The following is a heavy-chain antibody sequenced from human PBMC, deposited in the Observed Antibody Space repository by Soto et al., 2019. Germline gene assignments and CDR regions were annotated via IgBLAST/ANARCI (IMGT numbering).Heavy chain of an antibody. V-gene: IGHV3-23*01. CDR1: GFTFSSYA. D-gene: IGHD5-12*01. CDR3: AKGSIVAPIPGLFDE. J-gene: IGHJ4*02. CDR2: ISGSGGST. Sequence: PGGSLRLSCAASGFTFSSYAMSWVRQAPGKGLEWVSAISGSGGSTYYADSVKGRFTISRDNSKNTLYLQMNSLRAEDTAVYYCAKGSIVAPIPGLFDECGEGILVIVSS.